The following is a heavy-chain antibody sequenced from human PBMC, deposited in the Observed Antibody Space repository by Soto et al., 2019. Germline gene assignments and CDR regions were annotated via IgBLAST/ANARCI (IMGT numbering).Heavy chain of an antibody. Sequence: ASVKVSCKASGYTFTSYGISCVRQAPGQGLEWMGWISAYNGNTNYAQKLQGRVTMTTDTSTSTAYMELRSLRSDDTAVYYCARDRSRQWLVNYDYWGQGTLVTVSS. CDR2: ISAYNGNT. CDR3: ARDRSRQWLVNYDY. D-gene: IGHD6-19*01. J-gene: IGHJ4*02. V-gene: IGHV1-18*04. CDR1: GYTFTSYG.